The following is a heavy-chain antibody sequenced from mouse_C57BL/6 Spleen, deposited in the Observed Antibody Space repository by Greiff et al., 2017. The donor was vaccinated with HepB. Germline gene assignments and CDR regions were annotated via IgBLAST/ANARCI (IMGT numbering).Heavy chain of an antibody. CDR3: ARSPYLDYFDY. Sequence: QVQLKESGPELVKPGASVKISCKASGYAFSSSWMNWVKQRPGKGLEWIGRIYPGDGDTNYNGKFKGKATLTADKSSSTAYMQLSSLTSEDSAVYFCARSPYLDYFDYWGQGTTLTVSS. V-gene: IGHV1-82*01. CDR1: GYAFSSSW. CDR2: IYPGDGDT. D-gene: IGHD2-10*01. J-gene: IGHJ2*01.